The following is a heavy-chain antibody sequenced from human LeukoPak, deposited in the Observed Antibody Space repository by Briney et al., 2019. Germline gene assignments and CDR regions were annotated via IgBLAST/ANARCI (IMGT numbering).Heavy chain of an antibody. Sequence: SETLSLTCTVSGGSITSGDYYWSWIRQPPGKGLEWIACIHYSGSTDYNSFLKSRVTISVDTSKNQFSLKLSSVTAADTAVYYCARDVTYYYDSSDAFDIWGQGTTVTVSS. V-gene: IGHV4-30-4*01. CDR3: ARDVTYYYDSSDAFDI. D-gene: IGHD3-22*01. J-gene: IGHJ3*02. CDR1: GGSITSGDYY. CDR2: IHYSGST.